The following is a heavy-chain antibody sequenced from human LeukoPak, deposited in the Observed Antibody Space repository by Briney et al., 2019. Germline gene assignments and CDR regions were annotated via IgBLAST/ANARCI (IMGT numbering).Heavy chain of an antibody. D-gene: IGHD3-22*01. CDR3: ATDMASGYYGYDAFDI. Sequence: GGSLRLSCAASGFTFSSYWMHWVRQVPGKGLVWVSRIKSDGSSTAYADSVKGRFTISRDNARNTLYLQMNSLRAEDTAVYYCATDMASGYYGYDAFDIWGQGTMVTVSS. V-gene: IGHV3-74*01. J-gene: IGHJ3*02. CDR2: IKSDGSST. CDR1: GFTFSSYW.